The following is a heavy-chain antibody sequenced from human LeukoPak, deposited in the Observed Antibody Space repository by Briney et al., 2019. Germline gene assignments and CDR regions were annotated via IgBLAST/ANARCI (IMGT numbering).Heavy chain of an antibody. CDR1: GGSFSGYY. CDR3: ASHYGGWFDP. Sequence: SETLSLTCAVYGGSFSGYYWSWIRQPPGKGLEWIGYIYYSGSTNYNPSLKSRVTISVDTSKNQFSLKLSSVTAADTAVYYCASHYGGWFDPWGQGTLVTVSS. J-gene: IGHJ5*02. CDR2: IYYSGST. D-gene: IGHD3-16*01. V-gene: IGHV4-59*01.